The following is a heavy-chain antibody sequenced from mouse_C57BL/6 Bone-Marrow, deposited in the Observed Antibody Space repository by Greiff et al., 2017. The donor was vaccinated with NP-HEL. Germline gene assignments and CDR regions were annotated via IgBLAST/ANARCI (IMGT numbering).Heavy chain of an antibody. Sequence: VQLQQSGAELVRPGASVKLSCKASGYTFTDYYINWVKQRPGQGLEWIARIYPGSGNTYYNEKFKGKATLTAEKSSSTAYMQLSSLTSEDSAVYFCARGAGGNYRGYFDVWGTGTTVTVSS. D-gene: IGHD2-1*01. CDR1: GYTFTDYY. CDR3: ARGAGGNYRGYFDV. CDR2: IYPGSGNT. V-gene: IGHV1-76*01. J-gene: IGHJ1*03.